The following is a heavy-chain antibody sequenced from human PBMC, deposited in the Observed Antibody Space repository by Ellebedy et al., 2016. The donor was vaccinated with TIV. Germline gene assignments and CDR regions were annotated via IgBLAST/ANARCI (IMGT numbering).Heavy chain of an antibody. CDR1: GVSFSRYR. Sequence: GGSLRLSCAASGVSFSRYRMSWVRQAPGKGLEWVGRSRSKANAYTTDYATSVKGRFTISIDESNNSVYLQMNSLRVEDTAVYYCAPGKTAGGKLYFDSWGQGTLVTVSS. D-gene: IGHD6-13*01. CDR2: SRSKANAYTT. CDR3: APGKTAGGKLYFDS. J-gene: IGHJ4*02. V-gene: IGHV3-72*01.